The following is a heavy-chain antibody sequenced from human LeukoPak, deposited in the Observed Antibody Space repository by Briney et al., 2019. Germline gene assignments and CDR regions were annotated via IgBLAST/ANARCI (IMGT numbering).Heavy chain of an antibody. CDR2: IYYRGNT. D-gene: IGHD5-12*01. CDR3: ASERGYHAN. J-gene: IGHJ4*02. V-gene: IGHV4-39*07. CDR1: GASISTRGYY. Sequence: ASETLSLTCTVSGASISTRGYYWGWIRQPPGNGLEWIGTIYYRGNTYYNPSLEGRVTMSVDTSKNQFSLNVISMTAADTAMYYCASERGYHANWGQGTLVTVSS.